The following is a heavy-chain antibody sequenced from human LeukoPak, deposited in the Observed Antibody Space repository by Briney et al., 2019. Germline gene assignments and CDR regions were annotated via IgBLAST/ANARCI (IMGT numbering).Heavy chain of an antibody. Sequence: ASVTVSCKASGYTFTGYYMHWVRQAPGQGLEWMGWINPNSGGTNYAQKFQGWVTMTRDTSISTAYMELSRLRSDDTAVYYCARVPHSRSNENYYYYGMDVWGQGTTVTVSS. V-gene: IGHV1-2*04. CDR1: GYTFTGYY. CDR2: INPNSGGT. J-gene: IGHJ6*02. CDR3: ARVPHSRSNENYYYYGMDV. D-gene: IGHD4-11*01.